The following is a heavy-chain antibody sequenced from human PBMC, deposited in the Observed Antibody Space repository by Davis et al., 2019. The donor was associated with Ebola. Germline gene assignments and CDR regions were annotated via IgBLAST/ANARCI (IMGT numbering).Heavy chain of an antibody. CDR3: AKDISGTTYGMDV. J-gene: IGHJ6*02. CDR1: GFSVSDNY. Sequence: GGSLRLSCEASGFSVSDNYMNWVRQAPGKGLEWVSGISWNSGSIGYADSVKGRFTISRDNAKNSLYLQMNSLRAEDTALYYCAKDISGTTYGMDVWGQGTTVTVSS. V-gene: IGHV3-9*01. CDR2: ISWNSGSI. D-gene: IGHD1-7*01.